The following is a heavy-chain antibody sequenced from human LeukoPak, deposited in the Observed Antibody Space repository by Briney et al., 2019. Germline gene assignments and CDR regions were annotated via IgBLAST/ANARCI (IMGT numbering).Heavy chain of an antibody. CDR1: GFTFSYHD. V-gene: IGHV3-64*01. D-gene: IGHD1-14*01. CDR3: ARELGGTKTGGFDI. J-gene: IGHJ3*02. CDR2: IGAEGTIA. Sequence: PGGSLRLSCAASGFTFSYHDMHWVRQAPGKGLEFVSSIGAEGTIAFYANSVKGRFTISRGSSQSTMHLQMGGLRPEDSAVYYCARELGGTKTGGFDIWGQGTVVTVSS.